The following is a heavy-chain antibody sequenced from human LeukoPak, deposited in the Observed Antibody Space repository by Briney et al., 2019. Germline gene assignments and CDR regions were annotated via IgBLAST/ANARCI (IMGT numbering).Heavy chain of an antibody. D-gene: IGHD3-22*01. CDR3: ARKPLEDYYDSSGYYSHFDY. CDR1: GYTFTSYG. V-gene: IGHV1-2*02. CDR2: INPNSGGT. Sequence: ASVKVSCKASGYTFTSYGISWVRQAPGQGLEWMGWINPNSGGTNYAQKFQGRVTTTRDTSISTAYMELSRLRSDDTAVYYCARKPLEDYYDSSGYYSHFDYWGQGTLVTVSS. J-gene: IGHJ4*02.